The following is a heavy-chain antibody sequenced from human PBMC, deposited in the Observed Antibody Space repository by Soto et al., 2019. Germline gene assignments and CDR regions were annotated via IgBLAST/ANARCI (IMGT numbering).Heavy chain of an antibody. J-gene: IGHJ5*02. CDR2: IRSNAHGGTT. D-gene: IGHD6-19*01. CDR1: GFTFGDYA. Sequence: ELQLVESGGGLVQPGRSLRLACTASGFTFGDYAMTWVRQPPGKGLEWVGFIRSNAHGGTTEYAASVKGRFTLSRDDSKNIAYLQLNSLQTEDTAMYYCTRSIRAVDWFDPWGQGTLVTVSS. CDR3: TRSIRAVDWFDP. V-gene: IGHV3-49*04.